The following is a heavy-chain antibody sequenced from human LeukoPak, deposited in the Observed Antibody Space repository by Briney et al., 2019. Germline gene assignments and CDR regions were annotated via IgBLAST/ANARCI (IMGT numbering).Heavy chain of an antibody. Sequence: GGSLRLSCAASGFTFSTYDMRWVRQAPGKGLEWVSAITTDGRTYYADSVKGRSTISKDSSKNILYLQMNSLTVEDTTVYYCSKGALPAAGRVYFQHWGQGTLVTVSS. D-gene: IGHD6-13*01. V-gene: IGHV3-23*01. J-gene: IGHJ1*01. CDR3: SKGALPAAGRVYFQH. CDR2: ITTDGRT. CDR1: GFTFSTYD.